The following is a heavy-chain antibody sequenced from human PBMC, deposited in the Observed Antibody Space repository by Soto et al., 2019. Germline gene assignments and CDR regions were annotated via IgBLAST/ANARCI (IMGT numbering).Heavy chain of an antibody. Sequence: QVQLQESGPGLVKPSQTLSLTCTVSGGSISSGGYYWSWIRQNPEKGLEWIGFIYYTGSTDYNPSLKSRVTTSVHMSKNQFSLKLSSVTAADTAVYYCARGVGRGWFDPWGQGTLVSVSS. J-gene: IGHJ5*02. V-gene: IGHV4-31*03. CDR1: GGSISSGGYY. CDR2: IYYTGST. CDR3: ARGVGRGWFDP.